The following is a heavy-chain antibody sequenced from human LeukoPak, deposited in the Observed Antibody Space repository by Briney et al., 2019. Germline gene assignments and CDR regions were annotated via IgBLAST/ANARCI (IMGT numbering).Heavy chain of an antibody. CDR3: ARVPPGGRGNYYYYYYMDV. D-gene: IGHD1-14*01. CDR1: GGSFSGYY. V-gene: IGHV4-34*01. J-gene: IGHJ6*03. Sequence: SETLSLTCAVYGGSFSGYYWSWIRQPPGKGLEWIGEINHSGSTNYNPSLKSRVTISVDTSKNQFSLKLSSVTAADTAVYYCARVPPGGRGNYYYYYYMDVWGKGTTVTVSS. CDR2: INHSGST.